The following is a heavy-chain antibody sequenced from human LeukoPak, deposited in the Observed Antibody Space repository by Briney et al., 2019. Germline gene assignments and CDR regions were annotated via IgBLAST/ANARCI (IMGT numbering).Heavy chain of an antibody. J-gene: IGHJ6*03. CDR2: IYPGDSDT. Sequence: PGESLKISCKGSGYSFTSYRIGWVRQMPGKGLEWMGIIYPGDSDTRYSPSFQGQVTISADKSISTAYLQWSSLKASDTAMYYCATHSSSWYEEIYYYYYMDVWGKGTTVTVSS. CDR1: GYSFTSYR. V-gene: IGHV5-51*01. D-gene: IGHD6-13*01. CDR3: ATHSSSWYEEIYYYYYMDV.